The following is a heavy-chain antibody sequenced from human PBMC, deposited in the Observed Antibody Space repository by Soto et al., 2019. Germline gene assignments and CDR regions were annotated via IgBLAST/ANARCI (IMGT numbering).Heavy chain of an antibody. V-gene: IGHV4-59*08. D-gene: IGHD4-17*01. CDR3: ARHLAETTSIHYYYYYMDV. CDR2: IYYSGST. J-gene: IGHJ6*03. CDR1: GGSISSYY. Sequence: SETLSLTCTVSGGSISSYYWSWIRQPPGKGLEWIGYIYYSGSTNYNPSLKSRVTISVDTSKDQFSLKLSSVTAADTAVYYCARHLAETTSIHYYYYYMDVWGKGTTVTVSS.